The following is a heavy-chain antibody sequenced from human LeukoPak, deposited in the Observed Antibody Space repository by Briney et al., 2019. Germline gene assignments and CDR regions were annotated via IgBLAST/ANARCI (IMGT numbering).Heavy chain of an antibody. Sequence: GRSLRLSCAASGFTFDDYAMHWVRQAPGKGLGGVSGISWNSGSIGYADSVKGRFTISRDNAKNSLYLQMNSLRAEDTALYYCAKATVLGELSLGFDYWGQGTLVTVSS. D-gene: IGHD3-16*02. J-gene: IGHJ4*02. CDR1: GFTFDDYA. CDR3: AKATVLGELSLGFDY. V-gene: IGHV3-9*01. CDR2: ISWNSGSI.